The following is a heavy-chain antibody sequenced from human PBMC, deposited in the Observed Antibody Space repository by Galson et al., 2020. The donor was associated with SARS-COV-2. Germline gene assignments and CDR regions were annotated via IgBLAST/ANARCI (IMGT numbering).Heavy chain of an antibody. Sequence: GGSLRLSCAASGFNFSPFSMNWVRQAPGKGLEWVSSISTSGDYIYYADSVKGRFTLSRENAKNSLSLQMNRLGVEDTAVYYCARSRAAAAGRLGLDVWGQGTLVTVSS. D-gene: IGHD6-13*01. CDR2: ISTSGDYI. V-gene: IGHV3-21*01. CDR3: ARSRAAAAGRLGLDV. J-gene: IGHJ3*01. CDR1: GFNFSPFS.